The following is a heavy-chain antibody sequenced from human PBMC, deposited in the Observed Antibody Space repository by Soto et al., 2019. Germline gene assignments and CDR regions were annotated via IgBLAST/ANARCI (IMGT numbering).Heavy chain of an antibody. CDR2: IIPVFGSA. Sequence: ASVKVSCKASGATLNSFINYGITWVRQAPGQGLEWMGGIIPVFGSAHYAQKFQGRVTITRDTSASTAYMELSSLRSEDTAVYYCARGFPLWFDPWGQGTLVTVSS. CDR3: ARGFPLWFDP. D-gene: IGHD3-3*01. V-gene: IGHV1-69*05. J-gene: IGHJ5*02. CDR1: GATLNSFINYG.